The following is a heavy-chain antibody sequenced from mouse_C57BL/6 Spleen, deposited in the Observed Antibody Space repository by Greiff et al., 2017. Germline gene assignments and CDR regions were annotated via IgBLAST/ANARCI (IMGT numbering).Heavy chain of an antibody. Sequence: DVQLVESGPGMVKPSQSLSLTCTVTGYSITSGYDWHWIRHFPGNKLEWMGYISYSGSTNYNPSLKSRISITHDTSKNHFFLKLNSVTTEDTATYYCARDGGSSYRWYFDVWGTGTTVTVSS. CDR3: ARDGGSSYRWYFDV. D-gene: IGHD1-1*01. CDR1: GYSITSGYD. V-gene: IGHV3-1*01. CDR2: ISYSGST. J-gene: IGHJ1*03.